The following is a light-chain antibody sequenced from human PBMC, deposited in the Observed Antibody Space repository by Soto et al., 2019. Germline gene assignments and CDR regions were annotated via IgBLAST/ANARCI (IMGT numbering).Light chain of an antibody. J-gene: IGKJ2*01. CDR2: DAS. Sequence: EIVLTQSPATLSLSPGERATLSCRASQSVTTRLGWYQQKPGQAPRLLIYDASNRATGIPDRFSGSGSGTDFTLTISSLEPEDSATYYCQQSYSTPPTFGQGTKLEIK. CDR3: QQSYSTPPT. V-gene: IGKV3-11*01. CDR1: QSVTTR.